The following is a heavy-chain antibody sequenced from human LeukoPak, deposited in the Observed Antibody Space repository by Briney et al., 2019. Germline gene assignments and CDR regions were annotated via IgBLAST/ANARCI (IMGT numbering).Heavy chain of an antibody. V-gene: IGHV3-23*01. Sequence: GGSLRLSCAASGFTFVNYAMSWVRQAPGKGLEWVSAVVGNGGTTFYADSVKGRFTISRDNSRNTVYLQINSLRGEDTAVYYCAKARLSTGWAYNDYRGQGALVTVSS. CDR1: GFTFVNYA. CDR2: VVGNGGTT. CDR3: AKARLSTGWAYNDY. J-gene: IGHJ4*02. D-gene: IGHD6-19*01.